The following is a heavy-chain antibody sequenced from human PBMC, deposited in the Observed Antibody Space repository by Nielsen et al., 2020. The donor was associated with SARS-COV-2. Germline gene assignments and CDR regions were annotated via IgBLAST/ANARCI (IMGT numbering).Heavy chain of an antibody. CDR2: IYYSGST. D-gene: IGHD3-22*01. CDR3: ARREGYYYDSSGYYSYYFDY. Sequence: SETLSLTCAVYGGSFSGYYWSWIRQPPGKGLEWLGSIYYSGSTYYNPSLKRRVTISVDTSKNQFSLKLSSGTAADTAVYYCARREGYYYDSSGYYSYYFDYWGQGTLVTVSS. V-gene: IGHV4-34*01. CDR1: GGSFSGYY. J-gene: IGHJ4*02.